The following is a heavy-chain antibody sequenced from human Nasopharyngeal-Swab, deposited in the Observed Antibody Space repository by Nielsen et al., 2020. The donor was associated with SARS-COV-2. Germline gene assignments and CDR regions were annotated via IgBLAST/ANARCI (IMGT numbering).Heavy chain of an antibody. CDR2: IYYSGST. Sequence: LRLSCTVSGGSISSSRYYWISIRQPPGKGLVWIGYIYYSGSTYYHPSLKSPVTISVDTSKNQFSLRLSSVTAADTAVYYCARDYGGSHSLYYHYGMDVWGQGTTVTVSS. J-gene: IGHJ6*02. D-gene: IGHD4-23*01. CDR1: GGSISSSRYY. CDR3: ARDYGGSHSLYYHYGMDV. V-gene: IGHV4-31*01.